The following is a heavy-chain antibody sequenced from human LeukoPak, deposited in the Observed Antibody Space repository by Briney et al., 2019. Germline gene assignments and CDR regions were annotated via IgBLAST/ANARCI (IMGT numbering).Heavy chain of an antibody. Sequence: PSETLSLTCAVYGGSFSGYYWSWIRQPPGKGLEWIGEINHSGSTNYNPSPKSRVTITVATSKNQFSLKLSSVTAADSAEYYWARVVVPAATDYWGQGTLVTVSS. CDR1: GGSFSGYY. J-gene: IGHJ4*02. CDR2: INHSGST. V-gene: IGHV4-34*01. CDR3: ARVVVPAATDY. D-gene: IGHD2-2*01.